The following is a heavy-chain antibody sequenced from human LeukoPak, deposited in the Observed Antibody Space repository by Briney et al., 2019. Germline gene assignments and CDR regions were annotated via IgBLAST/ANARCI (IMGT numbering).Heavy chain of an antibody. V-gene: IGHV1-46*01. CDR1: GYAFTSYG. D-gene: IGHD6-19*01. CDR3: ARLAVAQTGSFDY. CDR2: INPSNGYT. Sequence: WASVKVSCKASGYAFTSYGISWVRQAPGQGLEWMGIINPSNGYTTYAQKFQGRVTMTRDTSTSTVYMELSSLRSEDTAVYYCARLAVAQTGSFDYWGQGTLVTVSS. J-gene: IGHJ4*02.